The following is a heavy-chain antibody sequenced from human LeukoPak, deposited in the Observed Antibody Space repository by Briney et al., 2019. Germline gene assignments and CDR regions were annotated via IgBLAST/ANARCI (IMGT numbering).Heavy chain of an antibody. J-gene: IGHJ4*02. Sequence: GGSLRLSCAASGFTFSSFTMSWVRQAPGKGLEWVASINPDGNKKYSADSVKGRFTISRDSAENSLYLQMNSLRVEDTAFYYCARDLAYSRLDYWGQGMLVTVSS. D-gene: IGHD5-18*01. CDR1: GFTFSSFT. CDR3: ARDLAYSRLDY. V-gene: IGHV3-7*01. CDR2: INPDGNKK.